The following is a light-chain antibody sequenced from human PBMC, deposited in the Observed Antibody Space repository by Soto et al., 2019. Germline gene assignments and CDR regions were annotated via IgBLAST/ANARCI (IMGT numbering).Light chain of an antibody. CDR3: SSYTSNNTVL. V-gene: IGLV2-14*01. J-gene: IGLJ2*01. Sequence: QSALTQPASVSGSPGQSITISCTGTSSDVGGYNYVSWYQHHPGKAPKLMIYEVSNRPSGVSNRFSGSKSGNTASLAISGLKAEDEADYFCSSYTSNNTVLFGGGTKLNVL. CDR1: SSDVGGYNY. CDR2: EVS.